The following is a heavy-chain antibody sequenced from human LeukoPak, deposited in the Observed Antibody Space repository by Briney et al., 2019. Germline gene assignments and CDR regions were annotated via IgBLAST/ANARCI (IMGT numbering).Heavy chain of an antibody. D-gene: IGHD6-13*01. CDR1: GYIFISYG. CDR2: ISAYSGNT. V-gene: IGHV1-18*01. Sequence: GASVKVSCKASGYIFISYGISWVRQAPGQGLEWMGWISAYSGNTNYAQKLQGRVTMTTDTSTSTVYMELRSLRSDDTAVYYCARRQVYSSSYQIDYWGQGTLVTVSS. J-gene: IGHJ4*02. CDR3: ARRQVYSSSYQIDY.